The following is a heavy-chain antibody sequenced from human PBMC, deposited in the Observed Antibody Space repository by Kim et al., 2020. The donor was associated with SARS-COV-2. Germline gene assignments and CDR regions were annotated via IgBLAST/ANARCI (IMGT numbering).Heavy chain of an antibody. J-gene: IGHJ4*02. CDR1: GFTFSNYG. CDR3: VTSRDVGSIFDY. CDR2: ILVGGATT. D-gene: IGHD1-26*01. Sequence: GGSLRLSCAASGFTFSNYGMAWVRQSLGKGLQWVSTILVGGATTFYADSVKGRFTISRDNSKNTLYLQLDSLRADDTAVYFCVTSRDVGSIFDYWGQGTL. V-gene: IGHV3-23*01.